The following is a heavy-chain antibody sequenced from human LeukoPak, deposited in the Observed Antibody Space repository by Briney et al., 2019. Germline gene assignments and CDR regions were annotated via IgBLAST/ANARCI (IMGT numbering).Heavy chain of an antibody. D-gene: IGHD3-10*01. J-gene: IGHJ4*02. CDR2: ISSSSSYI. CDR1: GFTFSSYS. CDR3: ARDLEITYYYGSGNLSFGY. V-gene: IGHV3-21*01. Sequence: GGSLRLSCAASGFTFSSYSMNWVRQAPGKGLEWVSSISSSSSYIYYADSVKGRFTISRDNAKNSLYLQMNSLSGEDTAVYYCARDLEITYYYGSGNLSFGYWGQGTLVTVSS.